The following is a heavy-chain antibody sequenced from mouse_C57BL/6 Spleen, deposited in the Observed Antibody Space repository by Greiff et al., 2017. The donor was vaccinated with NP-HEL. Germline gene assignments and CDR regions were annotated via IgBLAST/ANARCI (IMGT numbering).Heavy chain of an antibody. J-gene: IGHJ4*01. V-gene: IGHV5-17*01. D-gene: IGHD1-1*01. CDR1: GFTFSDYG. Sequence: EVQLVESGGGLVKPGGSLKLSCAASGFTFSDYGMHWVRQAPEKGLEWVAYISSGSSTIYYADTVKGRFTISRDNAKNTLFLQMTSLRSEDTAMYYCASYGSSYVRYAMDYWGQGTSVTVSS. CDR2: ISSGSSTI. CDR3: ASYGSSYVRYAMDY.